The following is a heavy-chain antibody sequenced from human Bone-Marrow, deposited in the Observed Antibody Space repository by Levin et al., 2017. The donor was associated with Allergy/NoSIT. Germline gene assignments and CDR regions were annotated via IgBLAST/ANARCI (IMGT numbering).Heavy chain of an antibody. V-gene: IGHV3-30*18. Sequence: GESLKISCAASGFTFSSYGMHWVRQAPGKGLEWVAVISYDGSNKYYADSVKGRFTISRDNSKNTLYLQMNSLRAEDTAVYYCAKGFAGTSPPLDYWGQGTLVTVSS. J-gene: IGHJ4*02. CDR1: GFTFSSYG. CDR3: AKGFAGTSPPLDY. D-gene: IGHD1-7*01. CDR2: ISYDGSNK.